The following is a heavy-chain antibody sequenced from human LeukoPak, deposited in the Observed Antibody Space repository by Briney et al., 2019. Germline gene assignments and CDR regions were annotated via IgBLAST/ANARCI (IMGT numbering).Heavy chain of an antibody. CDR2: IYYTGST. Sequence: PSETLFLTCSVSGGSISSTDYYWGWIRQPPGKGLEWIGSIYYTGSTFYNPSLKSRVTISADTSKNQLSLKLSSVTAADTAVYYCARHPGSHCSTATCYTGGVFDYWGQGTLVTVSS. V-gene: IGHV4-39*01. CDR1: GGSISSTDYY. J-gene: IGHJ4*02. CDR3: ARHPGSHCSTATCYTGGVFDY. D-gene: IGHD2-2*02.